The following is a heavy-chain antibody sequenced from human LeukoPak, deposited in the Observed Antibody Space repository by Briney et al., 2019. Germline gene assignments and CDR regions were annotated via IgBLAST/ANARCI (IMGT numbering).Heavy chain of an antibody. CDR3: ARGGLGYCSGGSCPTSWFDP. Sequence: ASVKVSCKAPGYTFSSYGISWVRQAPGQGLEWIGWISAYNGNTNYVQKLQGRVTMTTDTSTSTAYMELRSLRSDDTAVYYCARGGLGYCSGGSCPTSWFDPWGQGTLVIVSS. V-gene: IGHV1-18*01. CDR1: GYTFSSYG. D-gene: IGHD2-15*01. CDR2: ISAYNGNT. J-gene: IGHJ5*02.